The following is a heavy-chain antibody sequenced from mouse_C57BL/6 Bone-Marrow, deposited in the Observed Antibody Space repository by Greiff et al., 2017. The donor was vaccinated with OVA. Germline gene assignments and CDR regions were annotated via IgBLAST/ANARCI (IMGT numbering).Heavy chain of an antibody. CDR1: GYAFRSSW. J-gene: IGHJ3*01. D-gene: IGHD1-1*02. V-gene: IGHV1-82*01. CDR2: IYPGDGDT. Sequence: VKLVESGPELVKPGASVKISCKASGYAFRSSWMNWVKQRPGKGLEWIGRIYPGDGDTNYNGKFKGKATLTADKSSSTAYMQLSSLTSEDSAVYFCARHYSAWFAYWGQGTLVTVSA. CDR3: ARHYSAWFAY.